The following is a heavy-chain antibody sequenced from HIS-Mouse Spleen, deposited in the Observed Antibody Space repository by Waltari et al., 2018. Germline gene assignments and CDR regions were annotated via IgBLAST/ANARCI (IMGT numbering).Heavy chain of an antibody. J-gene: IGHJ2*01. CDR3: AREIPYSSSWYDWYFDL. Sequence: QLQLQESGPGLVKPSETLSLTCTVSGGSISSSSYYWGWIRQPPGKGLEWIGSIYYRGRTYYTPSLKSRVTISVDTSKNQFSLKRSSVTAADTAVYSCAREIPYSSSWYDWYFDLWGRGTLVTVSS. CDR1: GGSISSSSYY. D-gene: IGHD6-13*01. CDR2: IYYRGRT. V-gene: IGHV4-39*07.